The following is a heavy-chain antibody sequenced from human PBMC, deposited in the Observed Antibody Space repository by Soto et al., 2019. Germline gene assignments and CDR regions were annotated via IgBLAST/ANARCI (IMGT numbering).Heavy chain of an antibody. CDR2: ISHDGINK. CDR1: GFSFSSYA. V-gene: IGHV3-30-3*01. CDR3: ARDMYSSDYVLKWFEP. Sequence: QVRLVESGGGVVQPGRSLRLSCTASGFSFSSYAMYWFRQPPGKGLEWVAVISHDGINKHYADSVKGRVTVSRDNSNHSLDLQLNSLRGEDTAMYYCARDMYSSDYVLKWFEPWGQGTLVTVSS. D-gene: IGHD6-19*01. J-gene: IGHJ5*02.